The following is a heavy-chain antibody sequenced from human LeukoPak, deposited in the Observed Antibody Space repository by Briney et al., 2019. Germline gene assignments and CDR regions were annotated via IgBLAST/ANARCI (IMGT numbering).Heavy chain of an antibody. D-gene: IGHD3-10*02. CDR1: GVTFSSYA. J-gene: IGHJ4*02. V-gene: IGHV3-23*01. Sequence: PGGSLRLSCAASGVTFSSYAMSWVRQAPGKGLEWVSAISGSGGSTYYADSVKGRYTISRDNSKNTLYLQMNSLRAEDTAVYDCASGMFVRGVTGYWGQGTLVTVSA. CDR3: ASGMFVRGVTGY. CDR2: ISGSGGST.